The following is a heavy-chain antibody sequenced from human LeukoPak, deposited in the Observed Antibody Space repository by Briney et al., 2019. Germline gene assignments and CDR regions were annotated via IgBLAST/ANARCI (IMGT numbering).Heavy chain of an antibody. Sequence: PGGSLRHSCAASGFTFSSYSMNWVRQAPGKGLEWVSSIGSSGSYIYYADSVKGRFTISRDNAKSSLYLQMNSLRAEDTAVYYCARAQVDTAMPTGSWGQGSLVTVSS. CDR1: GFTFSSYS. CDR3: ARAQVDTAMPTGS. CDR2: IGSSGSYI. D-gene: IGHD5-18*01. J-gene: IGHJ5*02. V-gene: IGHV3-21*04.